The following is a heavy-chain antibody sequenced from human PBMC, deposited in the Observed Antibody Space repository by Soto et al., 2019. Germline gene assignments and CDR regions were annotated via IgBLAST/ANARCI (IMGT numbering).Heavy chain of an antibody. Sequence: QVQLVQSGAEVKKPGASVKVSCKASGYTFTSYDINWVRQATGQGLEWMGWMNPNSGNTGYAQKFQGRVTMTRNTSISTAYMEVSSLRSEDTAVYYCATLMYYYDSSGYYQAHYYYGMDVWGQGTTVTVSS. CDR1: GYTFTSYD. CDR3: ATLMYYYDSSGYYQAHYYYGMDV. CDR2: MNPNSGNT. J-gene: IGHJ6*02. D-gene: IGHD3-22*01. V-gene: IGHV1-8*01.